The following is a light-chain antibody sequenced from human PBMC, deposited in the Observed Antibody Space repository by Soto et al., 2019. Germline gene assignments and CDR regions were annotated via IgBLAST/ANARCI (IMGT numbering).Light chain of an antibody. CDR2: TIS. V-gene: IGKV1-9*01. J-gene: IGKJ4*01. CDR3: QQVNTYPVT. Sequence: DVPLTQSPSFLAASVGDRLTITCRAGQDIKRFLAWYQQKPGKAPKLLIYTISTLQSGVPSRFSGSGSGTEFTLTISSLQPDDFATYYCQQVNTYPVTFGGGTKVEI. CDR1: QDIKRF.